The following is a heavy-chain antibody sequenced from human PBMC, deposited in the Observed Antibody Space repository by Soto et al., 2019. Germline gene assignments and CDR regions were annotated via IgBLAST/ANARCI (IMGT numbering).Heavy chain of an antibody. CDR1: GGSIISHL. D-gene: IGHD3-16*01. Sequence: SETLSLTCTVSGGSIISHLWSWIRQPPGKGLEGIGYVSHRGSTTHNPSLKSRVTISLDTSKNQVSLQLRSVTAGDTAVYYCAREGPLSGDAFDIWGRGTKVTVSS. CDR3: AREGPLSGDAFDI. J-gene: IGHJ3*02. CDR2: VSHRGST. V-gene: IGHV4-59*11.